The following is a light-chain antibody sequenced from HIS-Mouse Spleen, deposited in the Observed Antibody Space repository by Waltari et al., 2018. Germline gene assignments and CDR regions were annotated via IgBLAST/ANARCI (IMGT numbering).Light chain of an antibody. J-gene: IGLJ2*01. CDR1: SSDVGGYNY. Sequence: QSALTQPASVSGSPGQSITISCTGTSSDVGGYNYVSWYQQHPGKAPKLMIYDVSNRPSGVSKRFSGSKSGNTASLTISGLQAEDEAEYYCSSYTSSSFNVVFGGGTKLTVL. CDR2: DVS. V-gene: IGLV2-14*03. CDR3: SSYTSSSFNVV.